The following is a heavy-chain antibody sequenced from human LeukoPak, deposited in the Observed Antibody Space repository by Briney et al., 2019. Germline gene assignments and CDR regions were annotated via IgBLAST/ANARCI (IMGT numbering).Heavy chain of an antibody. CDR1: GGSFSGYY. CDR3: ARGRYFMVRGVIIDP. CDR2: INHSGST. D-gene: IGHD3-10*01. V-gene: IGHV4-34*01. J-gene: IGHJ5*02. Sequence: SETLSLTCAVYGGSFSGYYWSWIRQPPGKGLEWIGEINHSGSTNYNPSLKSRVTISVDTSKNQFSLKLSSVTAADTAVYYCARGRYFMVRGVIIDPWGQGTLVTVSS.